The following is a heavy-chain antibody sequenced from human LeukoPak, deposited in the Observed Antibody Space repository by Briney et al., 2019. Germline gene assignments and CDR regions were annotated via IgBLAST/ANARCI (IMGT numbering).Heavy chain of an antibody. J-gene: IGHJ4*02. Sequence: PSETLSLTCTVSGDSMTSYYWGWIRQPPGKGLEWVSHIYYSGRTNYNPSLKSRGTISVDTSKSHFSLRLISVTAADTAVYYYARGSIAVGFDYWGQGTLVAVSS. CDR2: IYYSGRT. V-gene: IGHV4-59*01. CDR1: GDSMTSYY. D-gene: IGHD6-19*01. CDR3: ARGSIAVGFDY.